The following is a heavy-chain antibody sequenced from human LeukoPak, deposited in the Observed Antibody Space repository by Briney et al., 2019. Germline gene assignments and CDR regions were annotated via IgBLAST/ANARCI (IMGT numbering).Heavy chain of an antibody. CDR2: IYYSGST. Sequence: PSETLSLTCTVSGGSISSSSYYWGWIRQPPGKGLEWIGSIYYSGSTYYNPSLKSRVTISVDTSKNQFSLKLSSVTAADTAVYYCARVYYDILTGPGFDPWGQGTLVTVSS. CDR1: GGSISSSSYY. D-gene: IGHD3-9*01. CDR3: ARVYYDILTGPGFDP. J-gene: IGHJ5*02. V-gene: IGHV4-39*07.